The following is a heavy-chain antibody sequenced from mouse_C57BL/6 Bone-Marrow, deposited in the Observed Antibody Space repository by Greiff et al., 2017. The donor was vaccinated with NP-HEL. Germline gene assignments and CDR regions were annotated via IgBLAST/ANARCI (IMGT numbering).Heavy chain of an antibody. CDR3: ARGSSGYGWFAY. CDR2: ISSGSSTI. Sequence: DVMLVESGGGLVKPGGSLKLSCAASGFTFSDYGMHWVRQAPEKGLEWVAYISSGSSTIYYADTVKGRFTISRDNAKNTLFLQMTRLRSEDTALYCCARGSSGYGWFAYWGQGTLVTVSA. V-gene: IGHV5-17*01. J-gene: IGHJ3*01. D-gene: IGHD3-2*02. CDR1: GFTFSDYG.